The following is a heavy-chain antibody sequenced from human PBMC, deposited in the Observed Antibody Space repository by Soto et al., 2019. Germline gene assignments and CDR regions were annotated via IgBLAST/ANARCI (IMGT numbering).Heavy chain of an antibody. V-gene: IGHV4-4*07. CDR2: IYTSGST. CDR1: GGSISSYY. CDR3: ARSLSFGEFESWFDP. D-gene: IGHD3-10*01. Sequence: SETLSLTCTASGGSISSYYWSWIRQPAGKGLEWIERIYTSGSTNYNRSLKSRVTMSVDTSTNQFSLKMSSVTAADTAVYYCARSLSFGEFESWFDPWGQGTLVTVS. J-gene: IGHJ5*02.